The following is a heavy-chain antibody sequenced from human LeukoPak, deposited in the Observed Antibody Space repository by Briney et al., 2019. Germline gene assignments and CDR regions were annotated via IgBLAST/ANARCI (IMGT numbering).Heavy chain of an antibody. V-gene: IGHV3-30*04. Sequence: SGGSLRLSCAASGFTFSSYAMHWVRQAPGKGLEWVAVISYDGSNKYYADSVKGRFTISRDNSKNTLSLEMNSLRAEDTAVYYCAKALTSGWYLDAFNIWGQGTMVTVSS. CDR1: GFTFSSYA. CDR3: AKALTSGWYLDAFNI. J-gene: IGHJ3*02. CDR2: ISYDGSNK. D-gene: IGHD6-19*01.